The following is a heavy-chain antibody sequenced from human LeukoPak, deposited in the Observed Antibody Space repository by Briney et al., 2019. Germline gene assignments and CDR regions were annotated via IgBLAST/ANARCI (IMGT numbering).Heavy chain of an antibody. CDR3: ATLEPEPGDFGGLAY. J-gene: IGHJ4*02. V-gene: IGHV1-24*01. CDR1: GYTLTALA. Sequence: GASVKVSCKVSGYTLTALALHWVRQAPGKGFEWIGGFVSEEYDTIYAQKFQGRVTMTEDTSTDTAYMELSSLYFEDTAVYYCATLEPEPGDFGGLAYWGQGTLVTVSS. CDR2: FVSEEYDT. D-gene: IGHD4-17*01.